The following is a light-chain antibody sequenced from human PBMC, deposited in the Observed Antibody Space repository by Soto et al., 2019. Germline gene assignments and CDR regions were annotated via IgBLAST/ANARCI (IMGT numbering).Light chain of an antibody. CDR2: DTS. CDR1: QSVTNNF. J-gene: IGKJ1*01. Sequence: EIVLTQSPGTLSLSPGERATLSCRASQSVTNNFLAWYQQKPGQAPRLLIYDTSIRATGIPDRFSGSGSGTDFTLTISGLEPEDFAVYYCHQSDSSRTFGQGTKVEIK. V-gene: IGKV3-20*01. CDR3: HQSDSSRT.